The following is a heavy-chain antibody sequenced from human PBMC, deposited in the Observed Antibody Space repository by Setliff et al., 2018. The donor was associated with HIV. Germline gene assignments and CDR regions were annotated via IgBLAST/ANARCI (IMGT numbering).Heavy chain of an antibody. Sequence: SETLSLTCTVDGGSISSYYRGWSRQPAGKGLEWIGRIYTSGSTNDNPSLKSRVTMSVDTSKNHFSLKLSSVTAPEPAVDYCAREESTEDYGSGSYGPTFPPPLLSWGQGTLVTVSS. CDR2: IYTSGST. V-gene: IGHV4-4*07. J-gene: IGHJ5*02. CDR1: GGSISSYY. D-gene: IGHD3-10*01. CDR3: AREESTEDYGSGSYGPTFPPPLLS.